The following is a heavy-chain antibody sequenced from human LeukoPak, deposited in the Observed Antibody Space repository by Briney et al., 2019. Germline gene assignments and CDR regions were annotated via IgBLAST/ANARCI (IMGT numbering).Heavy chain of an antibody. CDR1: GGSLSSYY. CDR2: IHYTGST. Sequence: SESLSLTCTVSGGSLSSYYWSWVRQPPGKRLEWIGYIHYTGSTEYNPSLKSRVTISVDTSKNQFSLKLISATAADTAVYYCARLLDSGSQDTWGQGTLVTVSS. CDR3: ARLLDSGSQDT. D-gene: IGHD3-10*01. J-gene: IGHJ5*02. V-gene: IGHV4-59*01.